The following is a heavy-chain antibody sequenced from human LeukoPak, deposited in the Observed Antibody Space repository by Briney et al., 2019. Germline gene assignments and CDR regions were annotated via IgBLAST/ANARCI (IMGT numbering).Heavy chain of an antibody. CDR3: ARDRSRNYDFWSGYHPPDY. J-gene: IGHJ4*02. CDR1: GYTFTSYG. V-gene: IGHV1-18*01. CDR2: ISAYNGNT. D-gene: IGHD3-3*01. Sequence: ASVKVSCKASGYTFTSYGISWVRQAPGQGLEWMGWISAYNGNTNYAQKLQGRVTMTTDTSTSTAYMELRSLRSDDTAVYYCARDRSRNYDFWSGYHPPDYWGQGTLVTVSS.